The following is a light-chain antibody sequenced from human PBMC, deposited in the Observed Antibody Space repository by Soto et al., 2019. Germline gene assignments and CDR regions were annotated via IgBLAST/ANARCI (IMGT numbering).Light chain of an antibody. CDR1: QSVTSNY. Sequence: EIVLTQSPGTLSLSPGERVTLSRRASQSVTSNYLAWYQQKPGQAPRLLIYGAANRATGIPDRFSGSGSGTDFTLTISRLEPEDFAVYYCQQYGSSPRAFGQGTKVDIK. CDR2: GAA. V-gene: IGKV3-20*01. J-gene: IGKJ1*01. CDR3: QQYGSSPRA.